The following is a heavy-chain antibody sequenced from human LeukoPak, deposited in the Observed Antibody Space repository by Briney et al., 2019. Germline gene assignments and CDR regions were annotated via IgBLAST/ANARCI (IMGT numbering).Heavy chain of an antibody. CDR1: GFTFSSYW. V-gene: IGHV3-7*01. D-gene: IGHD1-14*01. J-gene: IGHJ4*02. CDR3: ARDSPDKRYDY. CDR2: IKQDGSGK. Sequence: AGGSLRLSCAASGFTFSSYWMSWVRQAPGKGLEWVANIKQDGSGKYYVDSVKGRFTISRDNAKNSLYLQMNSLRAEDTAVYYCARDSPDKRYDYWGQGTLVTVSS.